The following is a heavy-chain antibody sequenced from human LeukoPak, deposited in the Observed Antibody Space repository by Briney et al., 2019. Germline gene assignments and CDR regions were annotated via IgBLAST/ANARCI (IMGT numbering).Heavy chain of an antibody. V-gene: IGHV4-59*01. CDR1: GGSISSYY. CDR2: IYYRGST. D-gene: IGHD2-15*01. CDR3: ARVPFNCSGGGCYPNWFDP. Sequence: PSETLSLTCSVSGGSISSYYWSWIRQPPGKGLEWIGYIYYRGSTNYNPSLKSRVTISVDTSKIQFSLKLTSVTAADTAVYYCARVPFNCSGGGCYPNWFDPWGQGTLVTVSS. J-gene: IGHJ5*02.